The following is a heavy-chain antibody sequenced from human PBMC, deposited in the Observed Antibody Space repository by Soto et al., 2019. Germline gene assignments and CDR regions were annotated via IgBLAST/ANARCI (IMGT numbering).Heavy chain of an antibody. D-gene: IGHD6-19*01. CDR2: INPSGGST. V-gene: IGHV1-46*01. CDR3: ARDFGSYSSVWYGYY. Sequence: ASVKVSCKASGYTFTSYYMHWVRQAPGQGLEWMGIINPSGGSTSYAQKFQGRVTMTRDTSTSTVYMELSSLRSEDTAVYYCARDFGSYSSVWYGYYWGQGTLVTVSS. CDR1: GYTFTSYY. J-gene: IGHJ4*02.